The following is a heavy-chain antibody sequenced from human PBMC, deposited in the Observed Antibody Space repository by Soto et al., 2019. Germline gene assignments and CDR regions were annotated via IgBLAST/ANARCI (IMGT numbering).Heavy chain of an antibody. Sequence: QVQLVESGGGVVQPGRSLRLSCAASGFTFSIFGMHWVRQAPGKGLEWAAIIWYDGSNAYYADSVRGRFTISRYNSKNTVYLQRNSLRAEDTAVYYCARDKGSSTVVSGISQEGYFDSWGQGTLVTVSS. J-gene: IGHJ4*02. CDR2: IWYDGSNA. CDR1: GFTFSIFG. V-gene: IGHV3-33*01. CDR3: ARDKGSSTVVSGISQEGYFDS. D-gene: IGHD6-19*01.